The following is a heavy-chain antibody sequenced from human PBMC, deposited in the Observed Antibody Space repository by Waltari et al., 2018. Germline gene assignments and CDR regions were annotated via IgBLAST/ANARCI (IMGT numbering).Heavy chain of an antibody. CDR2: IYSGGST. J-gene: IGHJ6*04. CDR3: ARDQWDGIDV. D-gene: IGHD1-26*01. Sequence: VQLQQWGAGLLKPSETLSLTCAVYGGSFSGYYWSWIRQPPGKGLEWVSVIYSGGSTYYADSVKGRFTISRDNSKNTLYLQMNSLRAEDTAVYYCARDQWDGIDVWGKGTTVTVSS. V-gene: IGHV3-53*01. CDR1: GGSFSGYY.